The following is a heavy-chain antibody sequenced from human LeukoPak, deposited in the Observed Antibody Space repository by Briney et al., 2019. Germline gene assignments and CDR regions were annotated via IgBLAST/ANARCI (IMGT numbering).Heavy chain of an antibody. D-gene: IGHD3-22*01. Sequence: ASVKVSCKASGYTFTSYGISWVRQAPGQGLEWMGWIRTSNGNRNYAQNFQGRVTMTTDTSTNTAYMELRSLRSGDTAVFYCARDQRGNYYDSSGYCDYWGQGTLVTVSS. V-gene: IGHV1-18*01. CDR2: IRTSNGNR. CDR3: ARDQRGNYYDSSGYCDY. J-gene: IGHJ4*02. CDR1: GYTFTSYG.